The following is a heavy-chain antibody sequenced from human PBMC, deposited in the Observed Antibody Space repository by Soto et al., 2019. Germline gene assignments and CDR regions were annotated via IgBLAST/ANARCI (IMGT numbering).Heavy chain of an antibody. CDR3: ARVSADIVVAVAATGALDS. CDR2: VYPGDSDT. CDR1: GYSFTSYW. Sequence: PGESLKISCKGSGYSFTSYWIGWVRQMPGKGLEWMGIVYPGDSDTRYSPAFQGQVTISADKSISTAYLQLSSLKASDTAMYYCARVSADIVVAVAATGALDSWGQGTLVTVSS. V-gene: IGHV5-51*01. J-gene: IGHJ4*02. D-gene: IGHD2-15*01.